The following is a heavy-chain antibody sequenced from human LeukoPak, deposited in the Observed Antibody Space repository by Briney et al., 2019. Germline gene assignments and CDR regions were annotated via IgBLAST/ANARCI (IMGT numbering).Heavy chain of an antibody. CDR2: ISYDGSNK. Sequence: GGSLRLSCAASGFTFSSYAMHWVRQAPGKGLEWVAVISYDGSNKYYADSVKGRFTISRDNSKNTLYLQTNSLRAEDTAVYYCARDESEGPPMYYFDYWGQGTLVTVSS. J-gene: IGHJ4*02. CDR1: GFTFSSYA. CDR3: ARDESEGPPMYYFDY. V-gene: IGHV3-30-3*01.